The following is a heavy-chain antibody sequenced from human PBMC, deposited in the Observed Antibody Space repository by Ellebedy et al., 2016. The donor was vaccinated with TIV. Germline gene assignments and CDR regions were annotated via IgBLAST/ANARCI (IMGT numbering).Heavy chain of an antibody. CDR3: ARSAFGDFWSGSTFDP. D-gene: IGHD3-3*01. V-gene: IGHV3-30*04. J-gene: IGHJ5*02. CDR2: ISNDGSNQ. Sequence: PGGSLRLSCAASGFSFSDYAMHWVRQAPGKGLEWVAVISNDGSNQYYADSVKGRSTISRDNSKNTLYLQMNSLRGEDTAVYYCARSAFGDFWSGSTFDPWGQGTLVTVSS. CDR1: GFSFSDYA.